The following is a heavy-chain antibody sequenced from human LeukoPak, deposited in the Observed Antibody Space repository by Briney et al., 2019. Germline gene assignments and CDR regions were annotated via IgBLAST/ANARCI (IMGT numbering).Heavy chain of an antibody. J-gene: IGHJ5*02. CDR1: GYSISSGYH. CDR3: AGRYSYGQTWFDP. CDR2: IYHSGST. V-gene: IGHV4-38-2*01. Sequence: SSETLSLTCAVSGYSISSGYHWGWIRQPPGKGLEWIGSIYHSGSTYYNPSLKSRVTISVDTSKNQFSLKLSSVTAADTAVYYCAGRYSYGQTWFDPWGQGTLVTVSS. D-gene: IGHD5-18*01.